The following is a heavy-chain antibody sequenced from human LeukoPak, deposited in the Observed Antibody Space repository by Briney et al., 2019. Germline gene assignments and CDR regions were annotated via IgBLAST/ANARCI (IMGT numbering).Heavy chain of an antibody. J-gene: IGHJ4*02. Sequence: GGSLRLSCAASGFPFSSYDMYWVRQAPDKGLGWVSYIRNSATNINYADPVRGPFTISRDNSKNTLYLQMNSLRAEDTAVYYCASRGPTRGLLDYWGQGTLVTVSS. CDR2: IRNSATNI. V-gene: IGHV3-30*02. D-gene: IGHD1-26*01. CDR3: ASRGPTRGLLDY. CDR1: GFPFSSYD.